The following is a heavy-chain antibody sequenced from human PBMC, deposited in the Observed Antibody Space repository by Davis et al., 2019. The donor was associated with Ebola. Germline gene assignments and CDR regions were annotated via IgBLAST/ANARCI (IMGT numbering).Heavy chain of an antibody. V-gene: IGHV5-51*01. CDR1: GYSFTSYW. D-gene: IGHD2-2*01. CDR3: ARLGGYCISTSCPPHNWFDP. Sequence: GESLKISCKGSGYSFTSYWIGWVRQMPGKGLEWMGIIYPGDSDTRYSPSFQGQVTISADKSISTAYLQWSSLKASDTAMYYCARLGGYCISTSCPPHNWFDPWGQGTLVTVSS. CDR2: IYPGDSDT. J-gene: IGHJ5*02.